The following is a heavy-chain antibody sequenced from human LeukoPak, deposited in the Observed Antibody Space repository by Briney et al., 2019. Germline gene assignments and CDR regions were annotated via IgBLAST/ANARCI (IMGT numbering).Heavy chain of an antibody. Sequence: GGSLRLSCAASGFTFSSYAMSWVRQAPGKGLEWVSAISGSCGSTYYADSVKGRFTISRDNSKNTLYLQMKSLRAEDTAVYYCAKATTYYYESSGYWNDYWGQGTLVTVSS. D-gene: IGHD3-22*01. CDR2: ISGSCGST. CDR1: GFTFSSYA. CDR3: AKATTYYYESSGYWNDY. J-gene: IGHJ4*02. V-gene: IGHV3-23*01.